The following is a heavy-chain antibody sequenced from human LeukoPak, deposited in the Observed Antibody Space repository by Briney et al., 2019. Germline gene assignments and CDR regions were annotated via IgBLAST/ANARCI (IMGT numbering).Heavy chain of an antibody. CDR3: ARMGSSSSAY. D-gene: IGHD6-6*01. CDR1: GFTFSSYW. J-gene: IGHJ4*02. Sequence: GGSLRLSCAASGFTFSSYWKSWVRQAPGKGLEWVANIKQDGSEKNYVDSVKGRFTISRDNAKKSLYLQMNSLRAEDSAVYYCARMGSSSSAYWGQGTLVTVSS. V-gene: IGHV3-7*01. CDR2: IKQDGSEK.